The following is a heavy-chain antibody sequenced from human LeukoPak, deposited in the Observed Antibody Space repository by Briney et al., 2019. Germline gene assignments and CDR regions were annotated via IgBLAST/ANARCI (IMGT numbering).Heavy chain of an antibody. CDR3: AKDRGGEVVAGLDY. D-gene: IGHD6-19*01. CDR1: GFTFSSYG. V-gene: IGHV3-30*02. CDR2: IRYDGSNK. Sequence: PGGSLRLSCAASGFTFSSYGMHWVRQAPGKGLEWVAFIRYDGSNKYYADSVKGRFTISRDNSKNTLYLQMNSLRAEDTAVYYCAKDRGGEVVAGLDYWGQGTLVTVSS. J-gene: IGHJ4*02.